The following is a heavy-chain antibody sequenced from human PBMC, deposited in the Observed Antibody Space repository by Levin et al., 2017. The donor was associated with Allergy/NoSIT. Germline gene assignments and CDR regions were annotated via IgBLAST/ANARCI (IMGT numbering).Heavy chain of an antibody. Sequence: GGSLRLSCAASGFTFHSFTMTWVRQVPGKGLEWLADISGSGGRTYYADSVKGRFTISRDNSRNTLHLQLHSLRGDDTAVYYCAKNLGADEDDHVVTGLFDYWGQGTLVTVSS. D-gene: IGHD2-21*02. CDR2: ISGSGGRT. CDR3: AKNLGADEDDHVVTGLFDY. V-gene: IGHV3-23*01. J-gene: IGHJ4*02. CDR1: GFTFHSFT.